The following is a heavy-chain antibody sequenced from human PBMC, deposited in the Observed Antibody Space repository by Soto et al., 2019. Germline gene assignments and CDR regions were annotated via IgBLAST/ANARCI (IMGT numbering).Heavy chain of an antibody. CDR2: ISSSSSYI. CDR1: GFTFSSYS. D-gene: IGHD5-18*01. Sequence: EVQLVESGGGLVKPGGSLRLSCAASGFTFSSYSMNWVRQAPGKGLEWVSSISSSSSYIYYADSVKGRFTISRDNANNSLYQQMNSLRAEDTAVYYCARESATAMVTIYFDYWGQGTLVTVSS. V-gene: IGHV3-21*01. J-gene: IGHJ4*02. CDR3: ARESATAMVTIYFDY.